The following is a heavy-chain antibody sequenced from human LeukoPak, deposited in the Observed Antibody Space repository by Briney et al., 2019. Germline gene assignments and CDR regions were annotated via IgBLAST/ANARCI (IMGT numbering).Heavy chain of an antibody. CDR2: ISGSGSST. CDR1: GFTFSSYA. Sequence: GGSLRLSCAASGFTFSSYAMSWVRQAPGKGLEWVSDISGSGSSTYYADSVKGRFTISRDTSKDTLYPQMNSPRAEDTAVYYCAKALTSYYNYMDVWGKGTTVTVSS. J-gene: IGHJ6*03. CDR3: AKALTSYYNYMDV. V-gene: IGHV3-23*01.